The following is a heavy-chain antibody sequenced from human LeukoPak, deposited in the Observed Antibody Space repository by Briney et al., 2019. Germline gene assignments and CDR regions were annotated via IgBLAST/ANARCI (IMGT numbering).Heavy chain of an antibody. J-gene: IGHJ4*02. Sequence: ASVKVSCKASGGTFSSYAISWVRQAPGQGLEWMGGIIPIFGTANYAQKFQGRVTITTDESTSTAYMELSSLRSEDTAVYYCARVHDSSGYYPYYFDYWGQGTLVTVPS. CDR1: GGTFSSYA. D-gene: IGHD3-22*01. CDR3: ARVHDSSGYYPYYFDY. V-gene: IGHV1-69*05. CDR2: IIPIFGTA.